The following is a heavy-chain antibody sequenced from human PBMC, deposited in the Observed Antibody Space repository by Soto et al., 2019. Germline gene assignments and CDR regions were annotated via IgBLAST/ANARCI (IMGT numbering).Heavy chain of an antibody. V-gene: IGHV4-30-4*01. Sequence: PSETLSLTCSVSGASISTGDYYWSWTRQSPGKVLEWLGFSHNSGTTYHNPSLRGRATISLDTSKNQFSLRLKSVTATDTAVYLCAREMRYCTNGVCKSYGMDVWGQGTTVTVSS. J-gene: IGHJ6*02. D-gene: IGHD2-8*01. CDR2: SHNSGTT. CDR1: GASISTGDYY. CDR3: AREMRYCTNGVCKSYGMDV.